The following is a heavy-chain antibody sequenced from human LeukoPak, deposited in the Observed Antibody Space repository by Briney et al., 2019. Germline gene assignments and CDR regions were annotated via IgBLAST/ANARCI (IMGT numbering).Heavy chain of an antibody. V-gene: IGHV3-15*01. CDR2: IKSKTDGGTT. CDR3: TTELLVGPPTHY. Sequence: GGSLRLSCAASGFTFSNAWMSWVRQAPGKGREGVGRIKSKTDGGTTDYAAPVKGRFTISREETKNRMYVQRNRLKTEDRAVYYCTTELLVGPPTHYWGQGTLVTVSS. CDR1: GFTFSNAW. J-gene: IGHJ4*02. D-gene: IGHD1-26*01.